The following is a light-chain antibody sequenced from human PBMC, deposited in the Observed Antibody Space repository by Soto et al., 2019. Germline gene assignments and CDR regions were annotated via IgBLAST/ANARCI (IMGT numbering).Light chain of an antibody. J-gene: IGLJ2*01. V-gene: IGLV2-11*01. Sequence: QSALTQPRSVSGSPGQSVTISCTGTSSDVGGYNYVSWYQQHPGKAPKLMIYDVSKRPSGVPDRFSGSKSGNTASLTISGLRAEDEADYYCCSYAGSYTFVVFGGGTQLTVL. CDR3: CSYAGSYTFVV. CDR2: DVS. CDR1: SSDVGGYNY.